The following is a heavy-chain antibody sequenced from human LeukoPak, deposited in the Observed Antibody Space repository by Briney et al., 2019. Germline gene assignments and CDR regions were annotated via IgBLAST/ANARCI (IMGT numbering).Heavy chain of an antibody. Sequence: GGSLRLSCAASGFTFTSYAMNWVRQAPGKGLEWVSAIGVSGGSTFYADSVKGRFTVSRDNSKNTLYLEMNSLRAEDTAVYYCAKDGVGDRSGYYLLDHWGQGTLVTVSS. CDR3: AKDGVGDRSGYYLLDH. D-gene: IGHD3-22*01. V-gene: IGHV3-23*01. J-gene: IGHJ4*02. CDR1: GFTFTSYA. CDR2: IGVSGGST.